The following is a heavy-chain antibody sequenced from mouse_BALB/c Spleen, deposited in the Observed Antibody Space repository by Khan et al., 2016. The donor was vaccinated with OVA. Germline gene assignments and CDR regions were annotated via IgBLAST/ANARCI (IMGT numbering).Heavy chain of an antibody. CDR2: IYFSGSI. CDR1: GYSITSGYA. CDR3: TRDGNYMDY. V-gene: IGHV3-1*02. J-gene: IGHJ4*01. Sequence: EVQLQESGPDLVKPSQSLSLTCTVTGYSITSGYAWHWIRQFPGNKLEWRAYIYFSGSINYNPSLKSRISVTRDTSTNQFFLQLSSVTSEDTATYYCTRDGNYMDYWGQGTSVTVSS. D-gene: IGHD2-1*01.